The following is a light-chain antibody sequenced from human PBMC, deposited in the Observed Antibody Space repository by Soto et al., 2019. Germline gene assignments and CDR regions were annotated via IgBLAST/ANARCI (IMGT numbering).Light chain of an antibody. J-gene: IGKJ4*01. Sequence: ETVMTQSPGTLSVSPGERVTLSCRASQHIDDLLAWYQQKPGQAPRLLIYGASTRATGFPARFSGSGSGTEFTLTISSLQSEDFAVYYCQQYGGSPLTFGGGTKVDI. CDR3: QQYGGSPLT. CDR1: QHIDDL. V-gene: IGKV3-15*01. CDR2: GAS.